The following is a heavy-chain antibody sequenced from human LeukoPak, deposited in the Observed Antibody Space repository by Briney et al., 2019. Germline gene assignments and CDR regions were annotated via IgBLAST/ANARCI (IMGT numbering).Heavy chain of an antibody. Sequence: GGSLRLSCAASGFSVSDNYMSWVRQAPGKGLEWVSLLYSGGSTHYADSVKGRFTISRDKTNNMLSLQMNSLRAEDTAVYYCARGKSGSHSRPFDYWGQGTLVTVSS. CDR3: ARGKSGSHSRPFDY. D-gene: IGHD1-26*01. J-gene: IGHJ4*02. CDR2: LYSGGST. CDR1: GFSVSDNY. V-gene: IGHV3-66*01.